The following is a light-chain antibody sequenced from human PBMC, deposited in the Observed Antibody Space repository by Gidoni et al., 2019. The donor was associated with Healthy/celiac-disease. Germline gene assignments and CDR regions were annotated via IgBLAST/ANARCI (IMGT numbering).Light chain of an antibody. CDR2: WAS. J-gene: IGKJ2*01. CDR3: QQYYSTLSYT. V-gene: IGKV4-1*01. CDR1: QSVLYSSNNKNY. Sequence: DIVVAQAPDSPAVSLGERPTINCKSSQSVLYSSNNKNYLAWYQQKPGQPPKLLIYWASTRESGVPDRFSGSGSGTDFTLTISSLQAEDVAVYYCQQYYSTLSYTFGQGTKLEIK.